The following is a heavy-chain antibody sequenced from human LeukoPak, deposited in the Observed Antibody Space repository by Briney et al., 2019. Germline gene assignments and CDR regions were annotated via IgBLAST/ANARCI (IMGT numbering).Heavy chain of an antibody. Sequence: GGSLRLSCAASGFTFYDYAMHWVRQAPGKGLKWVSGISWNSGSIGYADYVKGRFTISRDNAKNSLYLQLNSLRAEDTALCYCAKGPLPSGSYEGYFDYWGQGTLVTVSS. CDR3: AKGPLPSGSYEGYFDY. CDR1: GFTFYDYA. CDR2: ISWNSGSI. J-gene: IGHJ4*02. D-gene: IGHD1-26*01. V-gene: IGHV3-9*01.